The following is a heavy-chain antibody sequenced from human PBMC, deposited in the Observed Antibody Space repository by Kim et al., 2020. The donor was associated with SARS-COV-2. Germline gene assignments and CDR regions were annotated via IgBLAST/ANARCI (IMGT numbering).Heavy chain of an antibody. V-gene: IGHV3-30*18. D-gene: IGHD1-26*01. J-gene: IGHJ4*02. Sequence: GGSLRLSCAASGFTFSSYGMHWVRQAPGKGLEWVAVISYDGSNKYYADSVKGRFTISRDNSKNTLYLQMNSLRAEDTAVYYCAKASVGATRMVDYWGQGTLVTVSS. CDR3: AKASVGATRMVDY. CDR1: GFTFSSYG. CDR2: ISYDGSNK.